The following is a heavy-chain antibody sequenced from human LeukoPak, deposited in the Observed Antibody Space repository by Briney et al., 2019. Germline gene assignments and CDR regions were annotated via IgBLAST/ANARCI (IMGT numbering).Heavy chain of an antibody. CDR1: GFIFSNYE. CDR3: ARLPGYYDFWSAASA. V-gene: IGHV3-48*03. J-gene: IGHJ5*02. Sequence: PGGSLRLSCAASGFIFSNYEMNWVRQAPGKGLEWVSYINPSGSTIYYADSVKGRFTMSRDNAKNSLYLQMNSLRAEDTAVYYCARLPGYYDFWSAASAWGQGTLVTVSS. CDR2: INPSGSTI. D-gene: IGHD3-3*01.